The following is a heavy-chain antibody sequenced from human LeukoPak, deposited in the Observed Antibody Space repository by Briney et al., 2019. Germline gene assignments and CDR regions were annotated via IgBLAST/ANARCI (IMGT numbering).Heavy chain of an antibody. Sequence: GGSLRLSCAASGFTFNSYAMSWVRQAPGKGLEWVSAISGSGGSTYYADSVKGRFTISRDNSKNTLYLQMNSLRAEDTAVYYCAKTYYYDSSGYLYYFDYWGQGTLVTVSS. J-gene: IGHJ4*02. CDR2: ISGSGGST. CDR3: AKTYYYDSSGYLYYFDY. V-gene: IGHV3-23*01. D-gene: IGHD3-22*01. CDR1: GFTFNSYA.